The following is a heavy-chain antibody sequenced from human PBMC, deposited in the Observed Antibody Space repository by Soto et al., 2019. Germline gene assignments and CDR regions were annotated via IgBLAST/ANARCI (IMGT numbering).Heavy chain of an antibody. CDR3: ARGGITGTDYYYYYMDV. V-gene: IGHV4-31*03. D-gene: IGHD1-20*01. CDR1: GGSISSGGYY. Sequence: QVQLQESGPGLVKPSQTLSLTCTVSGGSISSGGYYWSWIRQHPGKGLEWIGYIYYSGSTYYNPSLKSRVTISVDTSKNQFSLKLSSVTAADTAVYYCARGGITGTDYYYYYMDVWGKGTTVTVSS. CDR2: IYYSGST. J-gene: IGHJ6*03.